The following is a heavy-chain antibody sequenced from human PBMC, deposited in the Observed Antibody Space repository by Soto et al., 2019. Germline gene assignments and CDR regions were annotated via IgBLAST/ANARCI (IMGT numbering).Heavy chain of an antibody. CDR3: ACNWGNSLRNWLAP. D-gene: IGHD7-27*01. Sequence: SVKVSCKASAVTFPHYALSWVRQAPGQGLEWMGGIIPVLATTTYAQKFQGRVSISADESTSTAYIELSSLNSEDTAVYYCACNWGNSLRNWLAPWGQGTLVTVSS. CDR1: AVTFPHYA. CDR2: IIPVLATT. V-gene: IGHV1-69*13. J-gene: IGHJ5*02.